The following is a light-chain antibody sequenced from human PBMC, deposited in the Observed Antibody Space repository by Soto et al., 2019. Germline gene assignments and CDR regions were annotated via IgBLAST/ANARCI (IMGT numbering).Light chain of an antibody. CDR3: SSYAGSSLV. CDR2: DVS. V-gene: IGLV2-8*01. J-gene: IGLJ1*01. Sequence: QSVLTQPPSASGSPGQSVTISCTGTSCDVGGYNYVSWYQQHPGKAPKLIIYDVSKRPSGVPDRFSGSKSGNTASLTVSGLQAEDEADYYCSSYAGSSLVFGTGTKVTVL. CDR1: SCDVGGYNY.